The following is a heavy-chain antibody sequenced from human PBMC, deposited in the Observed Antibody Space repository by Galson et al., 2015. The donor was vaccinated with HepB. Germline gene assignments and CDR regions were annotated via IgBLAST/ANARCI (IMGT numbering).Heavy chain of an antibody. CDR3: ARDRASMAYFYGLDV. Sequence: SVKVSCKASGYTFTSYAMHWVRQAPGQRLEWMGWINAGNGKTKYLQNFQGRVTIIRDTSASTAYMELSSLRSGDTAVYYCARDRASMAYFYGLDVWGQGTTVTVSS. J-gene: IGHJ6*02. CDR2: INAGNGKT. D-gene: IGHD2/OR15-2a*01. V-gene: IGHV1-3*01. CDR1: GYTFTSYA.